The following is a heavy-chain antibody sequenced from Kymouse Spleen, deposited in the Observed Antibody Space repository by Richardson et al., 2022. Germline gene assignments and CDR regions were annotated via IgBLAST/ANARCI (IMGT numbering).Heavy chain of an antibody. CDR3: AKDNAVFFDY. D-gene: IGHD3-3*01. CDR1: GFTFDDYA. V-gene: IGHV3-9*01. J-gene: IGHJ4*02. CDR2: ISWNSGSI. Sequence: EVQLVESGGGLVQPGRSLRLSCAASGFTFDDYAMHWVRQAPGKGLEWVSGISWNSGSIGYADSVKGRFTISRDNAKNSLYLQMNSLRAEDTALYYCAKDNAVFFDYWGQGTLVTVSS.